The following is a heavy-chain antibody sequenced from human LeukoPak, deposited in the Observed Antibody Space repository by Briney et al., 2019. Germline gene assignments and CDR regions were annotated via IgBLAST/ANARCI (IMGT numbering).Heavy chain of an antibody. CDR3: ARILAAARSHFDY. D-gene: IGHD6-13*01. V-gene: IGHV5-51*01. Sequence: GESLKISCKGSGYSFTSYWIGWVRQMPGKGLEWMGIIYPGDSDTRYSPSFQGQVTISADRSISTAYLQWSSLKASDTAMYYCARILAAARSHFDYWGQGTLVTVSS. CDR1: GYSFTSYW. J-gene: IGHJ4*02. CDR2: IYPGDSDT.